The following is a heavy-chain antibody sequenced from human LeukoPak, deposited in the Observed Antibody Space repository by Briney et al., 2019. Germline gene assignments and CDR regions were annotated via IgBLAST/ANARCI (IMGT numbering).Heavy chain of an antibody. CDR1: GFTVSSNY. V-gene: IGHV3-53*01. D-gene: IGHD4-17*01. CDR3: ARGQTTVTN. CDR2: IYSGVPT. J-gene: IGHJ4*02. Sequence: GGSLRLSCAASGFTVSSNYMSWVRQAPGKGLEWVSVIYSGVPTYYADSVKGRFTISRDNSKNTLYLQMNSLRAEDTAVYFCARGQTTVTNWGQGTLVTASS.